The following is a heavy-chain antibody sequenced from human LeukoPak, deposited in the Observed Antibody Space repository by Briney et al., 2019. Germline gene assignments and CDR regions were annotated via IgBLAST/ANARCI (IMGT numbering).Heavy chain of an antibody. D-gene: IGHD3-10*01. CDR2: ISGSGGAT. CDR3: AKDQGSYYSAFGHYYGMDV. V-gene: IGHV3-23*01. J-gene: IGHJ6*02. CDR1: GFTFTNYA. Sequence: PGGSLRLSCAASGFTFTNYAMSWVRQAPGKGLEWVSTISGSGGATYYADSVKGRFTISRDNSKNTLYLQMNSLRAEDTAVYYCAKDQGSYYSAFGHYYGMDVWGQGTTVTVSS.